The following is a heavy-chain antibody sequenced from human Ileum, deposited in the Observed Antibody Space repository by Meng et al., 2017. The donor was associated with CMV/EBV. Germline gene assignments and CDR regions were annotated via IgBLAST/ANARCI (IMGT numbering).Heavy chain of an antibody. CDR2: ITHGGAT. Sequence: SETLSLTCAVHGGSFTGYYWSWLRQAPGKGLEWIGEITHGGATNYNPSLRGRVSMSVDTSDNHFSLRLTSVTAADTAIYHCVRGHRSSSGFDYWGQGTLVTVSS. J-gene: IGHJ4*02. V-gene: IGHV4-34*01. D-gene: IGHD6-6*01. CDR1: GGSFTGYY. CDR3: VRGHRSSSGFDY.